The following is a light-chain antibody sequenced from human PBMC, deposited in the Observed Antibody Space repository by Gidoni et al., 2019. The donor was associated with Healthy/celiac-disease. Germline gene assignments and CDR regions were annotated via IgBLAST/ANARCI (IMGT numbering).Light chain of an antibody. CDR3: CSYAGSSTVV. Sequence: QSARTQPASGSGSPGQSSTISCTGTSSDVGSYTLVSWYQQHPGKAPKLMIYEGSTRPSGVSNRFSGSKSGNTASLTISGLQAEDEADYYCCSYAGSSTVVFGGGTKLTVL. V-gene: IGLV2-23*01. J-gene: IGLJ2*01. CDR1: SSDVGSYTL. CDR2: EGS.